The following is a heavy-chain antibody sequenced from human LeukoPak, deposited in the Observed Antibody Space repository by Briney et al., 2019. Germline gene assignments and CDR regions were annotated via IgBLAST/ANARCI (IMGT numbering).Heavy chain of an antibody. CDR1: GYSISSGYY. J-gene: IGHJ4*02. CDR3: ARTNYGADFDY. D-gene: IGHD4-17*01. CDR2: IYHSGNT. Sequence: PSETLSLTCTVSGYSISSGYYWGWIRQPPGKGLEWIGSIYHSGNTYYNPSLKSRVTISVDTSKNQFSLKLSSVTAADTAVYYCARTNYGADFDYWGQGTLVTVSS. V-gene: IGHV4-38-2*02.